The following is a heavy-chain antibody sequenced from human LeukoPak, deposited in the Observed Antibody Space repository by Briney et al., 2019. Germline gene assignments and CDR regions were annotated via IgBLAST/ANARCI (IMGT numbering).Heavy chain of an antibody. CDR1: GGSISSSSYY. D-gene: IGHD6-13*01. V-gene: IGHV4-39*01. J-gene: IGHJ4*02. CDR2: IYYSGST. Sequence: SETLSPTCTVSGGSISSSSYYWGWIRPPPGKGLEWIGSIYYSGSTYYNPSLKSRVTISVDTSKNQFSLKLSSVTAADTAVYYCASGLAAAGTGPAGYWGQGTLVTVSS. CDR3: ASGLAAAGTGPAGY.